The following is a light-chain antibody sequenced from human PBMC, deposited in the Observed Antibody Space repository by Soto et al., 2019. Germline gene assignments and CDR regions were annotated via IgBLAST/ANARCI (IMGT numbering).Light chain of an antibody. Sequence: EIVMTQSPATLSVSPGERATLSCRASQSVSSNLAWYQQKPGQAPRLLIYGASTRATGIPARFSGSGSGTEFTLTISRLQSEDFAVYYCQQDSNGPPITFVQGTRLEIK. V-gene: IGKV3-15*01. CDR2: GAS. J-gene: IGKJ5*01. CDR3: QQDSNGPPIT. CDR1: QSVSSN.